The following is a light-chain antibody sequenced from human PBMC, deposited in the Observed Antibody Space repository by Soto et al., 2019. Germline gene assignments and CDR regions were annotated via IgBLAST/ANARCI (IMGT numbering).Light chain of an antibody. Sequence: QLVLTQPTSVSGAPGQRVTISCTGNSSNIGAGYNIYWYQQLPGTAPKLLIYGNSNRPSGVPDRFSGSKSGTSASLAITGLQAEDEADYYCQSYDSSLSGVVFGGGTKLTVL. V-gene: IGLV1-40*01. CDR2: GNS. CDR1: SSNIGAGYN. J-gene: IGLJ2*01. CDR3: QSYDSSLSGVV.